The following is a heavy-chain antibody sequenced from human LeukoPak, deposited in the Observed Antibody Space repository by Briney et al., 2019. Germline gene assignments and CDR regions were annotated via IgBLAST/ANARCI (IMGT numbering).Heavy chain of an antibody. CDR3: AKDSVYGSGSYYGMDV. CDR2: ISSSSSYI. CDR1: GFTFSSYS. V-gene: IGHV3-21*01. D-gene: IGHD3-10*01. Sequence: GGCLRLSCAASGFTFSSYSMNWVRQAPGKGLEWVSSISSSSSYIYYADSVKGRFTISRDNAKNSLYLQMNSLRAEDTAVYYCAKDSVYGSGSYYGMDVWGKGTTVTVSS. J-gene: IGHJ6*04.